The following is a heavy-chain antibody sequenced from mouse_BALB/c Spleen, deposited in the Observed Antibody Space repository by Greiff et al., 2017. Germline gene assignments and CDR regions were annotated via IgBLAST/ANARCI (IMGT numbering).Heavy chain of an antibody. J-gene: IGHJ4*01. Sequence: EVQLVESGGGLVKPGGSLKLSCAASGFTFSSYAMSWVRQSPEKRLEWVAEISSGGSYTYYPDTVTGRFTISRDNAKNTLYLEMSSLKSEDTAMYYCASGYGSSRDYAMDYWGQGTSVTVSS. CDR2: ISSGGSYT. CDR3: ASGYGSSRDYAMDY. V-gene: IGHV5-9-4*01. D-gene: IGHD1-1*01. CDR1: GFTFSSYA.